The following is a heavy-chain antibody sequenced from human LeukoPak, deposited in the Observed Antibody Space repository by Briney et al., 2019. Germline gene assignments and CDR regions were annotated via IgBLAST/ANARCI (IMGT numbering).Heavy chain of an antibody. Sequence: PGGSLRLSCAASGFTFSSYSMNWVRQAPGKGLEWVSSISSSSSYIYYADSVKSRFTISRDNAKNSLYLQTNSLRAEDTAVYYCARDGYRRGSDYWGQGTLVTVSS. V-gene: IGHV3-21*03. CDR2: ISSSSSYI. J-gene: IGHJ4*02. CDR1: GFTFSSYS. CDR3: ARDGYRRGSDY. D-gene: IGHD3-16*01.